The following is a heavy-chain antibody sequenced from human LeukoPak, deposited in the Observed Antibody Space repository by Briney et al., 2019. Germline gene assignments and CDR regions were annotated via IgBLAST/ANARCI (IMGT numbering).Heavy chain of an antibody. CDR3: ARLGMVRGVILGDYYMDV. CDR1: GYSISSGYY. J-gene: IGHJ6*03. D-gene: IGHD3-10*01. V-gene: IGHV4-38-2*01. CDR2: IYHSGST. Sequence: SETLSLTCAVSGYSISSGYYWGWIRQPPGKGLEWIGSIYHSGSTYYNPSLKSRVTISVDTSKNQFSLKLSSVTAADTAVYYCARLGMVRGVILGDYYMDVWGKGTTVTVSS.